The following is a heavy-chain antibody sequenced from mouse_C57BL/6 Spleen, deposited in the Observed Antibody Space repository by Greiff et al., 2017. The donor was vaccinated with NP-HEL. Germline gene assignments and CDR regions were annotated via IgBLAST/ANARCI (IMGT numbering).Heavy chain of an antibody. CDR2: ISDGGSYT. Sequence: EVQLVESGGGLVKPGGSLKLSCAASGFTFSSYAMSWVRQTPEKRLEWVATISDGGSYTYYPDNVKGRFTISRDNAKNNLYLQMSHLKSEDTAMYYCASAGTMDWYFDVWGTGTTVTVSS. V-gene: IGHV5-4*01. CDR3: ASAGTMDWYFDV. D-gene: IGHD4-1*01. J-gene: IGHJ1*03. CDR1: GFTFSSYA.